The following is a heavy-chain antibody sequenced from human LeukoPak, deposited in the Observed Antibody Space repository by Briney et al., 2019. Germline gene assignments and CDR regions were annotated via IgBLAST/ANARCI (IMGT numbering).Heavy chain of an antibody. Sequence: SETLSLTCTVSGGSISSYYWSWIRQPPGKGLEWIGYISYSGSTNYNPSLKSRVTISVDTSKNQFSLKLSSVTAADTAVYYCARDILLAAAGHNWFDPWGQGTLVTVSS. CDR2: ISYSGST. CDR3: ARDILLAAAGHNWFDP. J-gene: IGHJ5*02. V-gene: IGHV4-59*12. D-gene: IGHD6-13*01. CDR1: GGSISSYY.